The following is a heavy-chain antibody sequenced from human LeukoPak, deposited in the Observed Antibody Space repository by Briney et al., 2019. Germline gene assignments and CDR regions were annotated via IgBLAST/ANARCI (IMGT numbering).Heavy chain of an antibody. J-gene: IGHJ3*02. D-gene: IGHD2-2*01. CDR3: ARGLLGYCSSTSCKSRAGGTRAGTDAFDI. Sequence: GGSLRLSCAASGFTFSSYSMNWVRQAPGKGLEWVSSISSSSSYIYYADSVKGRFTISRDNAKNSLYLQMNSLRAEDTAVYYCARGLLGYCSSTSCKSRAGGTRAGTDAFDIWGQGTMVTVSS. CDR2: ISSSSSYI. CDR1: GFTFSSYS. V-gene: IGHV3-21*01.